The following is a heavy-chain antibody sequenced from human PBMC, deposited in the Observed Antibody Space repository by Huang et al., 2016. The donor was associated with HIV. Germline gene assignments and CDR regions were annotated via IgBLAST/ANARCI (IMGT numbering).Heavy chain of an antibody. V-gene: IGHV1-8*01. Sequence: QVQLVQSGAEVRRPGASVKISCKASGYSFSNYGLNWVRQTSGQGLEWMGWMNPNSGVAGYAQKFQGRVTMTRNTSISTAYLELKSLTAEDTAVYYCARNDYYDGLPWGQGTMVTVSS. J-gene: IGHJ3*01. CDR3: ARNDYYDGLP. CDR2: MNPNSGVA. D-gene: IGHD3-22*01. CDR1: GYSFSNYG.